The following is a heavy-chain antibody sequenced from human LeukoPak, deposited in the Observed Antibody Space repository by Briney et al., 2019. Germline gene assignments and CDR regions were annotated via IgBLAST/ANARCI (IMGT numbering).Heavy chain of an antibody. Sequence: GGSLRLSCAGSGFTFGNYTMHWVRQAPGKGLEYVSAISRNGGSIDYAHSVRGRFTISRDNSKNTLYLEMGGLRPEDMAVYYCARRAYYDFWSGSPYYRPDVWGRGTTVTVSS. D-gene: IGHD3-3*01. J-gene: IGHJ6*04. CDR1: GFTFGNYT. V-gene: IGHV3-64*01. CDR3: ARRAYYDFWSGSPYYRPDV. CDR2: ISRNGGSI.